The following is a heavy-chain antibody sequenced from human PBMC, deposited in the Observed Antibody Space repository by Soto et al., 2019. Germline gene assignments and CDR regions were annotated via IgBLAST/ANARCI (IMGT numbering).Heavy chain of an antibody. J-gene: IGHJ6*02. CDR3: AGTCTNGVCQHYYYVMDV. CDR2: IIPIFGTA. Sequence: SVKVSCKASGGTFSSYAISWVRQAPGQGLEWMGGIIPIFGTANYAQKFQGRVTITADKSTSTAYMELSSLRSEDTAVYYCAGTCTNGVCQHYYYVMDVYAQGTPVTVTS. V-gene: IGHV1-69*06. D-gene: IGHD2-8*01. CDR1: GGTFSSYA.